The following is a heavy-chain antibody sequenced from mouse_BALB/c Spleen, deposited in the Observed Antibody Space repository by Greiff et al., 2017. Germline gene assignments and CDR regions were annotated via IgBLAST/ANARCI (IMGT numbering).Heavy chain of an antibody. Sequence: EVQVVESGGGLVKPGGSLKLSCAASGFTFSSYAMSWVRQSPEKRLEWVAEISSGGSYTYYPDTVTGRFTISRDNAKNTLYLEMSSLRSEDTAMYYCARSTHYQFAYWGQGTLVTVSA. V-gene: IGHV5-9-4*01. CDR1: GFTFSSYA. CDR3: ARSTHYQFAY. D-gene: IGHD1-2*01. J-gene: IGHJ3*01. CDR2: ISSGGSYT.